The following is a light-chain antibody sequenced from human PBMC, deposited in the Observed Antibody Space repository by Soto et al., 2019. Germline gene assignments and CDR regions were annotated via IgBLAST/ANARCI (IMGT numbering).Light chain of an antibody. CDR1: SSNIGGYNY. J-gene: IGLJ3*02. V-gene: IGLV2-14*01. Sequence: QSVLTQPASVSGSPGQSITISCTGSSSNIGGYNYVSWYQQHPGKAPKVMIYEVSNRPSGVSNRFSGSKSGNTASLTISGLQAEDEADYYCCLYTGTSTLVFGGGTKLTVL. CDR2: EVS. CDR3: CLYTGTSTLV.